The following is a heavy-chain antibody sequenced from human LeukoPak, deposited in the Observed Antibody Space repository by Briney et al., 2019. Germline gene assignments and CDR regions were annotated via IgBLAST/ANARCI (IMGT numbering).Heavy chain of an antibody. J-gene: IGHJ5*02. D-gene: IGHD6-13*01. CDR2: IYYSGST. Sequence: SETQSLTCTVSGGSISSSSYYWGWIRQPPGKGLEWIGSIYYSGSTYYNPSLKSRVTISVDTSKNQFSLKLSPVTAADTAVYYCARVAAAGTTDWFDPWGQGTLVTVSS. CDR1: GGSISSSSYY. V-gene: IGHV4-39*07. CDR3: ARVAAAGTTDWFDP.